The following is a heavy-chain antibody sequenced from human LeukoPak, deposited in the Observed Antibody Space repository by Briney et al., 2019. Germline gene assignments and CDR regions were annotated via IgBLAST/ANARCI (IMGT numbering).Heavy chain of an antibody. J-gene: IGHJ6*03. CDR1: GGTFSSYA. CDR2: IIPIFGTA. CDR3: ARSNSSSHYYYYYMDV. D-gene: IGHD6-6*01. Sequence: SVKVSCKASGGTFSSYAISWVRQAPGQGLEWMRGIIPIFGTANYAQKFQGRVTITTDESTSTASMELSSLRSEDTAVYYCARSNSSSHYYYYYMDVWGKGTTVTVSS. V-gene: IGHV1-69*05.